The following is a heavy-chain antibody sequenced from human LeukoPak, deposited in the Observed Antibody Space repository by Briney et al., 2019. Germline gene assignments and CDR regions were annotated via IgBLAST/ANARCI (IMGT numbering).Heavy chain of an antibody. CDR2: IYYRGST. CDR1: GGXISSSTYY. J-gene: IGHJ5*02. V-gene: IGHV4-39*01. CDR3: AILGTGSS. Sequence: SETLSLTCTVSGGXISSSTYYWGWIRQPSGRGLEWIGTIYYRGSTYYNPSLKSRVTISVDTSNNQFSLRLSSVTAADTAVYYCAILGTGSSWGQGTLVTVSS. D-gene: IGHD3-10*01.